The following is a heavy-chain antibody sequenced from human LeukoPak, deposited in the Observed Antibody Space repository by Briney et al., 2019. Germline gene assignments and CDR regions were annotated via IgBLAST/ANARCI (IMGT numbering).Heavy chain of an antibody. CDR1: GFTFSSYS. CDR2: MSSNSGTI. Sequence: GGSLRLSCTASGFTFSSYSMNWVRQAPGKGLEWVSYMSSNSGTINYADSVKGRFTISRDNGKNALYLQMSSLKVEDTAVYYCSRIDGDYVHLDYWGHGTLVTVSS. CDR3: SRIDGDYVHLDY. D-gene: IGHD4-17*01. J-gene: IGHJ4*01. V-gene: IGHV3-48*01.